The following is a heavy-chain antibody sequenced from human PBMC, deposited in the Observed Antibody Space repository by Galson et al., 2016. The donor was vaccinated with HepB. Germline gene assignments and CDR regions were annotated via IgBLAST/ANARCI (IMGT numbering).Heavy chain of an antibody. CDR3: ARGGNVGVHDWYFDL. V-gene: IGHV3-11*06. CDR1: EFTFGAYY. CDR2: ISPTSGYS. J-gene: IGHJ2*01. Sequence: SLRLSCAASEFTFGAYYMAWIRQAPGKGLEWVSHISPTSGYSNYADSVKGRFSISRDNANTSLFLQMNSLRVDDTAVYFCARGGNVGVHDWYFDLWGRGTLVTVSS. D-gene: IGHD4-23*01.